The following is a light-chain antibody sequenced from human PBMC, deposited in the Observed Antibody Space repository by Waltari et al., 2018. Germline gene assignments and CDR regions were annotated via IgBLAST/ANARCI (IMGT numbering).Light chain of an antibody. CDR3: VLSMGSGIWV. V-gene: IGLV8-61*01. CDR1: SGSVSTTYS. Sequence: QTVVTQEPSLSVSPGGTVTLTCGLSSGSVSTTYSPSWYQQAPGPAPRTLIFDTNTRSSGVPDRFSGSILDNKAALTITGAQADDESDYYCVLSMGSGIWVFGGGTKLTVL. CDR2: DTN. J-gene: IGLJ3*02.